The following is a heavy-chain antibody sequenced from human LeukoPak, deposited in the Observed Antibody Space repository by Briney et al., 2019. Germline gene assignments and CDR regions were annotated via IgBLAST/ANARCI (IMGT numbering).Heavy chain of an antibody. D-gene: IGHD3-22*01. J-gene: IGHJ4*02. CDR1: GFTFSSYA. Sequence: GGSLRLSCAASGFTFSSYAMSWVRQAPGKGLEWVSAISGSGGSTYYADSVKGRSTISRDNSKNTLYLQMNSLRAEDTAVYYCAKDSKGYYDSSGFDYWGQGTLVTVSS. CDR2: ISGSGGST. V-gene: IGHV3-23*01. CDR3: AKDSKGYYDSSGFDY.